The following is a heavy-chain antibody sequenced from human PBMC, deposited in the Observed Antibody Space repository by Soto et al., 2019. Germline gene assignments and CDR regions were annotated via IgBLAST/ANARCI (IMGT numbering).Heavy chain of an antibody. J-gene: IGHJ6*01. CDR2: IYCSGST. V-gene: IGHV4-59*01. D-gene: IGHD3-22*01. CDR1: GGSISCYY. Sequence: PSETLCITCTSAGGSISCYYWSWIRQPPGKRLEWIGYIYCSGSTSYNPPRKGRVTISVDTSKNQFSLKLSSVTAADTAVYYCARGKCDRNGWGQGNPVTV. CDR3: ARGKCDRNG.